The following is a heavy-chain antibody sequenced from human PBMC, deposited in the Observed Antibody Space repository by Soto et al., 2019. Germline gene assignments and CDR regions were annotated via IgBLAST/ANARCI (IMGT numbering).Heavy chain of an antibody. D-gene: IGHD3-3*01. Sequence: EVQLLESGGGLVQPGGSLRLSCAASGFTFSSYAMSWVRQAPGKGLEWVSAISGSDGSTYYADSVKGRFTISRDNSKNTLYLQMNSLRAEDTAVYYCAKGGRFLEWLSYDYWGQGTLVTVSS. CDR3: AKGGRFLEWLSYDY. V-gene: IGHV3-23*01. CDR1: GFTFSSYA. J-gene: IGHJ4*02. CDR2: ISGSDGST.